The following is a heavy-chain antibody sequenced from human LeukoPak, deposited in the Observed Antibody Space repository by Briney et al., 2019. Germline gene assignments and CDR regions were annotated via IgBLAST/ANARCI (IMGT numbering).Heavy chain of an antibody. D-gene: IGHD3-16*01. J-gene: IGHJ4*02. Sequence: GGSLRLSCSASGFSFSSYTMHWVRQAPGKGLEYVSGISSNGVNTYYPDSVKGRFTISRDNSKNALYLQMNSLRAEDTAVYYCAKVTGGDMITYGGLDYWGQGTLVTVSS. V-gene: IGHV3-64*04. CDR3: AKVTGGDMITYGGLDY. CDR2: ISSNGVNT. CDR1: GFSFSSYT.